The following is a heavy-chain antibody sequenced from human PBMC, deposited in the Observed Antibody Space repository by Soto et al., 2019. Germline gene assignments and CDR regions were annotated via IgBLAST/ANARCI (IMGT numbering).Heavy chain of an antibody. Sequence: GVLRLSCSASGFTFSTYWMSWVRQAPGKGLEWVANIKQDGSEKYYVDSVKGRFTISRDNAKNSLYLQMNSLRAEDTAVYYCARDSLGYCTSTSCYWSEDYWGQGTLVTVSS. D-gene: IGHD2-2*01. CDR3: ARDSLGYCTSTSCYWSEDY. CDR1: GFTFSTYW. J-gene: IGHJ4*02. CDR2: IKQDGSEK. V-gene: IGHV3-7*03.